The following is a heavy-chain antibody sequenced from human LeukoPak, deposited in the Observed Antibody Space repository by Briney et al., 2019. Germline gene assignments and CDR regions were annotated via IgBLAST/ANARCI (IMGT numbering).Heavy chain of an antibody. CDR1: GGSISSSSW. V-gene: IGHV4-4*02. J-gene: IGHJ4*02. CDR3: ARARIDWLLVFDY. Sequence: TSETLSLTCTVSGGSISSSSWWSWVRQPPGKGLEWIGEIYHSGSTNYNPSLKSRVTISADQSKNQFSLKLNSVTAADTAVYHCARARIDWLLVFDYWGQGTLVTVSS. D-gene: IGHD3-9*01. CDR2: IYHSGST.